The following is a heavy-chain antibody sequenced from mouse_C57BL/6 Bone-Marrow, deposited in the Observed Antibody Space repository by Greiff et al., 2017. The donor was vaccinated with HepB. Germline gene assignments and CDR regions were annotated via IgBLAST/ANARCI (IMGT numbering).Heavy chain of an antibody. CDR3: ARQFLLGFAY. Sequence: EVQLVESGGGLVQPGGSLKLSCAASGFTFSDYYMYWVRQTPEKRLEWVAYISNGGGSTYYPDTVKGRFTISRDNAKNTLYLQMSRLKSEDTAMYYCARQFLLGFAYWGQGTLVTVSA. CDR1: GFTFSDYY. CDR2: ISNGGGST. V-gene: IGHV5-12*01. J-gene: IGHJ3*01.